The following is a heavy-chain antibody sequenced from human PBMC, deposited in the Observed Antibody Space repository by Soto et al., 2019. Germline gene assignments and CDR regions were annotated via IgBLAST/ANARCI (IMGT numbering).Heavy chain of an antibody. Sequence: QPGGSLRLSCTASGFTFGGYAMTWVRQAPGKGLERVGFIRGKAYGGTAEYAASVNGRFTISRDDSKNIAYLQMNSLKTEDTAVYYCTRGAAQWETFPYFFDFWGQGTLVTVSS. CDR2: IRGKAYGGTA. CDR1: GFTFGGYA. V-gene: IGHV3-49*04. CDR3: TRGAAQWETFPYFFDF. J-gene: IGHJ4*02. D-gene: IGHD1-26*01.